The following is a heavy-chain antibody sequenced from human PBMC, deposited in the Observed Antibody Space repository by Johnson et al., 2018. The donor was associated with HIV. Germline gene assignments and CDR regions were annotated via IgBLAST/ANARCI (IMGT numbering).Heavy chain of an antibody. D-gene: IGHD3-10*01. V-gene: IGHV3-11*01. CDR3: ARDHMDQGHIISAFHM. CDR2: ISSSGSTI. CDR1: GFSFSDHY. Sequence: QVQLVESGGRLVKPGGSLRLSCAASGFSFSDHYMSWIRQAPGQGLERVSSISSSGSTIYYADSVKGRFTLSRDNAKNSLYLQMNGLRDEDTAWYYCARDHMDQGHIISAFHMWGQGTMVTVSS. J-gene: IGHJ3*02.